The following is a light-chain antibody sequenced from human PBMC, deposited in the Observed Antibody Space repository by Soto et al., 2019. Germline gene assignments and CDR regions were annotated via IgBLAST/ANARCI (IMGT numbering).Light chain of an antibody. Sequence: QSALTQPASVSGSPGQSITISCTGTSSDVGGYNDVSWYQQHTGTAPKLMIYEVSNRPSGVSNRFSGSKSGNTASLTISGLQAEDEADYYCSSYTSSSIDYVFGTGTKLTVL. CDR3: SSYTSSSIDYV. CDR2: EVS. CDR1: SSDVGGYND. V-gene: IGLV2-14*01. J-gene: IGLJ1*01.